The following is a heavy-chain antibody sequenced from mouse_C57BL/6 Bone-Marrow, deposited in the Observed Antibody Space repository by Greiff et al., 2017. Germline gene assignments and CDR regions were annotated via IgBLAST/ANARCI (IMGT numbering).Heavy chain of an antibody. Sequence: VQLQQPGTELVKPGASVKLSCKASGYTFTSYWMHWVKQRPGQGLEWIGNINPSNGGTNYNEKFKSKATLTVDKSSSTAYMQLSSLTSEDSAVDDCARGDGNHWYFDVWGTGTTVTVSS. CDR3: ARGDGNHWYFDV. CDR2: INPSNGGT. J-gene: IGHJ1*03. CDR1: GYTFTSYW. D-gene: IGHD2-1*01. V-gene: IGHV1-53*01.